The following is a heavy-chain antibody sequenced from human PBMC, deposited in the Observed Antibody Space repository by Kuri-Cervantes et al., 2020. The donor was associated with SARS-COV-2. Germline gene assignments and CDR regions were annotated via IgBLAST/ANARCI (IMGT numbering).Heavy chain of an antibody. D-gene: IGHD3-16*01. CDR1: GGSLSDYY. CDR3: AGSPGGVLDC. V-gene: IGHV4-34*01. Sequence: EALKISCAVYGGSLSDYYWSWIRQPPGKGLEWIGESNHSGSTNYNPSLKSRVTISVDTSKHQLSLRLSSVTAADTAVYYCAGSPGGVLDCWGQGTRGTVSS. J-gene: IGHJ4*02. CDR2: SNHSGST.